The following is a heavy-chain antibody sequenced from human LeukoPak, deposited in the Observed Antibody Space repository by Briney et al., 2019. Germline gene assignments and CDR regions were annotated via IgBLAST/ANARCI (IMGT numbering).Heavy chain of an antibody. Sequence: ASVKVSCKASGYTFTSYGINWVRQATGQGLEWMGWMNPNSGNTGYAQKFQGRVTMTRNTSISTAYMELSSLRSEDTAVYYCARVELLWFGELLYNYYYGMDVWGQGTTVTVSS. J-gene: IGHJ6*02. CDR1: GYTFTSYG. CDR2: MNPNSGNT. V-gene: IGHV1-8*02. CDR3: ARVELLWFGELLYNYYYGMDV. D-gene: IGHD3-10*01.